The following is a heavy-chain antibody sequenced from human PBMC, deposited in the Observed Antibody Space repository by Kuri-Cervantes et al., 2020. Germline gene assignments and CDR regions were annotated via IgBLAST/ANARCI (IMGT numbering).Heavy chain of an antibody. CDR3: ARDPQPITSSGWHGY. CDR2: IKQDGSEK. D-gene: IGHD6-19*01. V-gene: IGHV3-7*01. CDR1: GFTFSSYW. Sequence: GGSLRLSCAASGFTFSSYWMSWVRQAPGKGLEWVANIKQDGSEKYYVDSVKGRFTTSRDNAKNSLYLQMNSLRAEDTAVYYCARDPQPITSSGWHGYWGQGTLVTVSS. J-gene: IGHJ4*02.